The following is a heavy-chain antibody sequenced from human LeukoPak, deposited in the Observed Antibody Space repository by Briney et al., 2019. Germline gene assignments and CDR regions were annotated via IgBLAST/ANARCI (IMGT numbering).Heavy chain of an antibody. V-gene: IGHV4-39*01. D-gene: IGHD3-10*01. CDR2: VYYPGSP. CDR1: GPSVTRGGFY. J-gene: IGHJ5*02. Sequence: SETLSLTCSVSGPSVTRGGFYWGWLRQPPGKGLQWIAAVYYPGSPYYNPSLRSRVTISIDTSKNQFSLRLTSMIAADTAVFYCARHSGSGSLARPFDPWGQGTLVTVSS. CDR3: ARHSGSGSLARPFDP.